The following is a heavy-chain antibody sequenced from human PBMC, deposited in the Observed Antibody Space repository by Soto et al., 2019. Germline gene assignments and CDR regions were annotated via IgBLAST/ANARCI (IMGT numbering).Heavy chain of an antibody. V-gene: IGHV3-33*01. CDR2: IWYDGSNK. CDR1: GFTFSSYG. CDR3: ARGFSGGDADWFDP. J-gene: IGHJ5*02. Sequence: PGGSLRLSCAASGFTFSSYGMHWVRQAPGKGLEWVAVIWYDGSNKYYADSVKGRFTISRDNSKNTLYLQMNSLRAEDTAVYYCARGFSGGDADWFDPWGQGTLVTVSS. D-gene: IGHD2-21*02.